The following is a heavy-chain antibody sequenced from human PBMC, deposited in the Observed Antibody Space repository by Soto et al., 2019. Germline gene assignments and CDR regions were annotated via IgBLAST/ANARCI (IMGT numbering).Heavy chain of an antibody. CDR2: ISAYNGNT. CDR3: ARDQDIVVVPAATWTRVNWFDP. J-gene: IGHJ5*02. V-gene: IGHV1-18*01. Sequence: ASVKVSCKASGYTFTSYGISWVRQAPGQGLEWMGWISAYNGNTNYAQKLQGRVTMTTDTSTSTAYMELRSLRSDDTAVYYCARDQDIVVVPAATWTRVNWFDPWGQGTLVTVSS. D-gene: IGHD2-2*01. CDR1: GYTFTSYG.